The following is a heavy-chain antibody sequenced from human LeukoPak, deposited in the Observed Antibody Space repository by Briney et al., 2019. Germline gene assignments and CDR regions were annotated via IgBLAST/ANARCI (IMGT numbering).Heavy chain of an antibody. Sequence: GGSLRLSCRASGFTFGDYAMSWVRRAPGKGLEWVGFIRSKAYGGTTEYAASVKGRFTISRDDSKSIAYLQMNSLKTEDTAVYYCTRKGGPTLDYWGQGTLVTVSS. J-gene: IGHJ4*02. CDR3: TRKGGPTLDY. V-gene: IGHV3-49*04. CDR2: IRSKAYGGTT. CDR1: GFTFGDYA. D-gene: IGHD3-16*01.